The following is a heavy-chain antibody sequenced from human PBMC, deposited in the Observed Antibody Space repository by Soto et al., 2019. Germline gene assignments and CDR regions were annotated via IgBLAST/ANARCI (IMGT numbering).Heavy chain of an antibody. Sequence: GGSLRLSCAASGFTVSSNYMSWVRQAPGKGLEWVSVIYSGGSTYYADSVKGRFTISRDNSKNTLYLQMNSLRAEDTAVYYCAAIAVAGSPHLYYFSSGMDVWGQGTMVTVSS. V-gene: IGHV3-53*01. CDR1: GFTVSSNY. CDR2: IYSGGST. J-gene: IGHJ6*02. CDR3: AAIAVAGSPHLYYFSSGMDV. D-gene: IGHD6-19*01.